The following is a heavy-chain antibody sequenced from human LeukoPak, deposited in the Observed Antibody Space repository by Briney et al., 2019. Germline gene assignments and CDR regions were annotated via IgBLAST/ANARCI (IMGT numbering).Heavy chain of an antibody. CDR1: GGTFSNHA. CDR2: IIPIFDSA. Sequence: SVKVSCKASGGTFSNHAISWVRQAPGQGLEWMGGIIPIFDSAEYARKFQDRITIIADGSTNTDYMELYSLRPEDTAVYYCASGACSRTSCYSLDYWGQGTLVTVPS. J-gene: IGHJ4*02. CDR3: ASGACSRTSCYSLDY. V-gene: IGHV1-69*13. D-gene: IGHD2-2*01.